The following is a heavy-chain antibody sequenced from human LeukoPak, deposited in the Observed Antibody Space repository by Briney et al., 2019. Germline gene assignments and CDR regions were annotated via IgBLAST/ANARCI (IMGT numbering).Heavy chain of an antibody. Sequence: ASVKVSCKASGYTFASYDINWVRQATGQGLEWMGWMNPNSGNTGYAQKFQGRVTMTRNTSISTAYMELSSLRSEDTAVYYCARGLSGGWYRNWFDPWGQGTLVTVSS. CDR1: GYTFASYD. D-gene: IGHD6-19*01. V-gene: IGHV1-8*01. CDR3: ARGLSGGWYRNWFDP. CDR2: MNPNSGNT. J-gene: IGHJ5*02.